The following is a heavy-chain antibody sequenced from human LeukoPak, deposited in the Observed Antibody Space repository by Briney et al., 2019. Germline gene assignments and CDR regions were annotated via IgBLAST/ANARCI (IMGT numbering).Heavy chain of an antibody. CDR3: ARGIIDGNYFDY. J-gene: IGHJ4*02. CDR2: IYYSGST. Sequence: SETLSLTCTVSGGSISSGDYYWSWIRQPPGKGLEWIGYIYYSGSTYYNPSLKSRVTISVDTSKNQFSLKLSSVTAADTAVYYCARGIIDGNYFDYWGQGTLVTVSS. CDR1: GGSISSGDYY. D-gene: IGHD1-14*01. V-gene: IGHV4-30-4*02.